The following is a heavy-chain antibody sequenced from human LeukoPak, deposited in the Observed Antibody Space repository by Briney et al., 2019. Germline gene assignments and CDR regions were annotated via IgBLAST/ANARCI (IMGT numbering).Heavy chain of an antibody. V-gene: IGHV4-34*01. J-gene: IGHJ4*02. CDR1: GGSFSGYY. CDR2: IYYSGST. Sequence: SETLSLTCAVYGGSFSGYYWSWIRQHPGKGLEWIRYIYYSGSTNYNPSLKSRVTISVDTSKNQFSLKLSSVTAADTAVYYCARGYSSSSGFDYWGQGTLVTVSS. D-gene: IGHD6-6*01. CDR3: ARGYSSSSGFDY.